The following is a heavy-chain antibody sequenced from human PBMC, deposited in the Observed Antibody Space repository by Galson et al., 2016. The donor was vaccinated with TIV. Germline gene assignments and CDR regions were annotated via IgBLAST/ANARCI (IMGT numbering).Heavy chain of an antibody. CDR1: GYSISSGYY. CDR3: ARAFLATVLLPAATTYWFDS. Sequence: ETLSLTCAVSGYSISSGYYWGWIRQPPGKGLEWIGTVSYSGSTDYSPSLKSRVTISVDTSKNQFSLKPSSLTAAATAAYYCARAFLATVLLPAATTYWFDSWGQGILVTVSS. CDR2: VSYSGST. J-gene: IGHJ5*01. D-gene: IGHD2-2*01. V-gene: IGHV4-38-2*01.